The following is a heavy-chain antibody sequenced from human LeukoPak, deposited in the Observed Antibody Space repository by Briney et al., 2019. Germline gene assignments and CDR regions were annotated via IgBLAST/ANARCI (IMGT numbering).Heavy chain of an antibody. J-gene: IGHJ4*02. CDR1: GGSFSGHY. CDR2: STHSGSI. Sequence: PSETQSLTCAVYGGSFSGHYWTWIRQPPGKGLEWIGESTHSGSINYNPSLKSRVTTSVDTSKSQFSLKLTSVTAADNAVYHCARGRTGAAALDFWGPGTLVTVSS. CDR3: ARGRTGAAALDF. D-gene: IGHD2-2*01. V-gene: IGHV4-34*01.